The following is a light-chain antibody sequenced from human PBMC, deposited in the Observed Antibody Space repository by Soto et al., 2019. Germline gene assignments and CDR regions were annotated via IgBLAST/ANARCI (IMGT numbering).Light chain of an antibody. V-gene: IGKV3-20*01. CDR1: QSVSSSY. CDR2: DAS. Sequence: EIVLTQSPGTLSLSPGERATLSCRASQSVSSSYLAWYQQKPGQAPRLVIYDASSRATGIPDRFSGSGSGTDFTLTISRLEAEDFAVHFCYQYDSSPWTFGQGTKVDIK. CDR3: YQYDSSPWT. J-gene: IGKJ1*01.